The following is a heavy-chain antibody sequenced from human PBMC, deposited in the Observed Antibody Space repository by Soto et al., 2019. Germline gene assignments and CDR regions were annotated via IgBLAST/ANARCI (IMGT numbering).Heavy chain of an antibody. CDR2: IYYSGST. V-gene: IGHV4-61*01. D-gene: IGHD2-15*01. Sequence: QVQLQESGPGLVKPSETLSLTCTVSGGSVSSGSYYWSWIRQPPGKGLEWIGYIYYSGSTNYNPSLKSRVTISVDTSKNQFSLKLSSVTAADTAVYYCASSPHAGLLHYYYDGMDVWGQGTTVTVSS. CDR3: ASSPHAGLLHYYYDGMDV. J-gene: IGHJ6*02. CDR1: GGSVSSGSYY.